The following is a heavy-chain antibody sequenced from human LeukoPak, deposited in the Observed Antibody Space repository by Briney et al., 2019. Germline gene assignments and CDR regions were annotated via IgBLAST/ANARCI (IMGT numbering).Heavy chain of an antibody. V-gene: IGHV3-66*01. CDR2: IYSGGST. Sequence: GGSLRLSCAASGFTVSSNYMSWVRQAPGKGLEWVSVIYSGGSTYYADSVKGRFTISRDNSKNTLYLQMNSLRAEDTAVYYCAREDIVVVTARSDYYYYGMDVWGQGTTVTVSS. CDR3: AREDIVVVTARSDYYYYGMDV. D-gene: IGHD2-21*02. CDR1: GFTVSSNY. J-gene: IGHJ6*02.